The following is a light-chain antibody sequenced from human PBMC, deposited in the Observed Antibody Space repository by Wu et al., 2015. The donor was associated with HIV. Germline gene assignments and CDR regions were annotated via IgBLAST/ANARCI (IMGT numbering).Light chain of an antibody. CDR1: QSVTSTD. CDR3: QHYGILTRT. J-gene: IGKJ1*01. CDR2: GAS. V-gene: IGKV3-20*01. Sequence: EIVLTQSPGTLSLSPGEGATLSCRASQSVTSTDLAWYHQKPGQAPRLLIYGASNRATGIPDRFSGSGSGTDFTLTISRLQPEDFAVYYCQHYGILTRTFGQGTKVGNQT.